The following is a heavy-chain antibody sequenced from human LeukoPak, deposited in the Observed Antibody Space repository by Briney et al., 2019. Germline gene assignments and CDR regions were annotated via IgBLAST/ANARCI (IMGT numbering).Heavy chain of an antibody. CDR1: GFTFSSYS. J-gene: IGHJ4*02. Sequence: GGSLRLSCAASGFTFSSYSMNWVRQAPGKGLEWVSSISSSSSYIYYADSVKGRFTISRDNAKNSLYLQMNSLRAEDTAVYYCARGSSSGWYGEGFDYWGQGTLVTVSS. CDR2: ISSSSSYI. CDR3: ARGSSSGWYGEGFDY. D-gene: IGHD6-19*01. V-gene: IGHV3-21*01.